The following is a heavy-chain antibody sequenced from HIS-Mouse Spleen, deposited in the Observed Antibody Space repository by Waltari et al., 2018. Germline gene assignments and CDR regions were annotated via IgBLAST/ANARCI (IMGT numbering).Heavy chain of an antibody. J-gene: IGHJ4*02. Sequence: QLQLQESGPGLVKPSETLSLTCTVSAGSISSSSYYWGWFGQPPGKGLGWIGSIYYSGSTYYNPSLKSRVTISVDTSKNQFSLKLSSVTAADTAVYYCASRYSSSSQFGYWGQGTLVTVSS. V-gene: IGHV4-39*07. CDR3: ASRYSSSSQFGY. CDR2: IYYSGST. CDR1: AGSISSSSYY. D-gene: IGHD6-6*01.